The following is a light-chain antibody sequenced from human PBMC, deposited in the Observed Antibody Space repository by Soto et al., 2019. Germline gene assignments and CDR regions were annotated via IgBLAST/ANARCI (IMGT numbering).Light chain of an antibody. J-gene: IGLJ1*01. V-gene: IGLV2-14*01. CDR2: GVT. CDR3: TSYTSSSTHV. Sequence: QSALTQPASVSGSPGQSITITCTGTSSDIGGYDYVSWYQHHPGKVPKVIIYGVTNRPSGVSHRFSGSKSANTASLTISGLQAEDEADYYCTSYTSSSTHVFGTGTKLTVL. CDR1: SSDIGGYDY.